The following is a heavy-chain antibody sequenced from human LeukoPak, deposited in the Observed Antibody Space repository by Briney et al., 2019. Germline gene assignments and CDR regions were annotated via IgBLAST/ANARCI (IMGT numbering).Heavy chain of an antibody. V-gene: IGHV4-31*03. Sequence: PSETLSLTCTVSGGSISIGGYYWSWIRQHPGKGLEWIGYIYYSGSTYYNPSLKSRVTISVGTSKNQFSLKLSSVTAADTAVYYCARASRGMLRPWGQGTLVTVSS. CDR1: GGSISIGGYY. CDR3: ARASRGMLRP. CDR2: IYYSGST. J-gene: IGHJ4*02. D-gene: IGHD2-8*01.